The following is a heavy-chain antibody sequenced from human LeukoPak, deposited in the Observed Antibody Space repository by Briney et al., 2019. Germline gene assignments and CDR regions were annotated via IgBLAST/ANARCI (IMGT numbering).Heavy chain of an antibody. J-gene: IGHJ6*03. CDR1: GYTFTSYD. Sequence: GASVKVSCKASGYTFTSYDINWVRQATGQGLEWMGWMNPNSGNTGYAQKFQGRVTITRNTSISTAYMELSSLRSEDTAVYYCARGLNLAYDFWSGIRNGYYYYYYYMDVWGKGTTVTVSS. D-gene: IGHD3-3*01. CDR3: ARGLNLAYDFWSGIRNGYYYYYYYMDV. CDR2: MNPNSGNT. V-gene: IGHV1-8*03.